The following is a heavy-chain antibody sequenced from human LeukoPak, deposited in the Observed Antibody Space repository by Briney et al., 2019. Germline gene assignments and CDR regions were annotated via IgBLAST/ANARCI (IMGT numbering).Heavy chain of an antibody. V-gene: IGHV3-15*01. D-gene: IGHD2-8*01. CDR2: IKSKTDGGTT. CDR3: TSVNGPYWYFDL. Sequence: GGSLRLSCAASGFTFSSAWMSWVRQAPGKGLEWVGRIKSKTDGGTTDYAAPVKGRFTISRDDSKNTLYLQMNSLKTEDTAVYYCTSVNGPYWYFDLWGRGTLVTVSS. CDR1: GFTFSSAW. J-gene: IGHJ2*01.